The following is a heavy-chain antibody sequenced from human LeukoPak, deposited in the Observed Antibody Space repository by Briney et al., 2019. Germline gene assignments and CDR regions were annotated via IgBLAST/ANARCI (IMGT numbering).Heavy chain of an antibody. CDR1: GGSFSGYY. V-gene: IGHV4-34*01. CDR3: AREGGSYRPLDY. D-gene: IGHD3-16*02. Sequence: SETLSLTCAVYGGSFSGYYWSWIRQPPGKGLEWIGEINHSGSNKYNPSLKSRVTISVDTSKNQFSLKLSSVTAADSAVYYCAREGGSYRPLDYSGQGTLVTVSS. J-gene: IGHJ4*02. CDR2: INHSGSN.